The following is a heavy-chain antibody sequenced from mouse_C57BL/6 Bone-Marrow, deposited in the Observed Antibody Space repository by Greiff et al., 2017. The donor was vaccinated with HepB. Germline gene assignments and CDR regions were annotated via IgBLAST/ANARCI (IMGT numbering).Heavy chain of an antibody. CDR2: ISYDGSN. Sequence: EVQLQESGPGLVKPSQSLSLTCSVTGYSITSGYYWNWIRQFPGNKLEWMGYISYDGSNNYNPSLKNRISITRDTSKNQFFLKLNSVTTEDTATYYCARDYYGSSYEDDWYFDVWGTGTTVTVSS. V-gene: IGHV3-6*01. D-gene: IGHD1-1*01. CDR3: ARDYYGSSYEDDWYFDV. J-gene: IGHJ1*03. CDR1: GYSITSGYY.